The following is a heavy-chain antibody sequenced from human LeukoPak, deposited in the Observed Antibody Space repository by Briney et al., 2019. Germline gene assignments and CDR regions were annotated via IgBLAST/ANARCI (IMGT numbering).Heavy chain of an antibody. Sequence: GSLRLSCAASGFTFEAYAMHWGRQAPGKGLEWGSLIDKDGAKTYSADSVRGRFTISRDNSKTSLYLQMNSLRGDDTALYYCATWAFYHSLDVWGQGTTVTVSS. CDR2: IDKDGAKT. CDR3: ATWAFYHSLDV. CDR1: GFTFEAYA. J-gene: IGHJ6*02. V-gene: IGHV3-43*02. D-gene: IGHD1-26*01.